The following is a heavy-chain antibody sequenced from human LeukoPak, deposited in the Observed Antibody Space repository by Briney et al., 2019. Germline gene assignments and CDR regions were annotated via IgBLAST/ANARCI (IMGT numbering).Heavy chain of an antibody. J-gene: IGHJ3*02. CDR2: ISGSGGST. D-gene: IGHD2-2*02. Sequence: GGSLRLSCAASGFTFSSYAMSWVRQAPGKGLEWVSAISGSGGSTYYADSVKGRFTISRDNSKNTLYLQMNSLRAEDTAVYYCAKVPGLGYCSSTSCYTGAFDIWGQGTMVTVSS. CDR1: GFTFSSYA. V-gene: IGHV3-23*01. CDR3: AKVPGLGYCSSTSCYTGAFDI.